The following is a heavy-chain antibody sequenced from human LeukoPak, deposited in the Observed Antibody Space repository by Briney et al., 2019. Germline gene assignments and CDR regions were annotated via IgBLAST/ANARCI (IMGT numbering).Heavy chain of an antibody. CDR1: GFTFSSYA. CDR2: ISGSGGNT. J-gene: IGHJ6*02. Sequence: PGGSLRLSCAASGFTFSSYAMSWVRQAPGKGLEWVSAISGSGGNTFSADSMKGRFTISRDNSKNTLYLQMNSLRAEDTAVYYCAKCERYFYYYGMDVWGQGTTVTVSS. V-gene: IGHV3-23*01. CDR3: AKCERYFYYYGMDV. D-gene: IGHD1-20*01.